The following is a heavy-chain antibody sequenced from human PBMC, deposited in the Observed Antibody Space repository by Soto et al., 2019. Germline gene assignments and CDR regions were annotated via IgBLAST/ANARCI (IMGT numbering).Heavy chain of an antibody. CDR3: ARSRKSGDHALGLDY. J-gene: IGHJ4*02. V-gene: IGHV4-34*02. CDR2: IDYRGDT. Sequence: QVQLQQWGAGRLRAAETLSLTCAVYGGSFSGLSWNWIRQSPGKKLEWIGEIDYRGDTNYNPSLRSRVTLSIDASKNQFSLSVGSVTAADAANYFCARSRKSGDHALGLDYWSRGTVVTVSS. CDR1: GGSFSGLS. D-gene: IGHD2-21*01.